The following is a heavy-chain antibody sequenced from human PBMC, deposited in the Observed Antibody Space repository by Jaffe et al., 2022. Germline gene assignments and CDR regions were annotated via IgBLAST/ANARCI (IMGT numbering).Heavy chain of an antibody. V-gene: IGHV4-61*02. D-gene: IGHD3-10*01. J-gene: IGHJ6*04. CDR2: IYTSGST. CDR3: ARDGGTSLPSVWFGESPWDV. CDR1: GGSISSGSYY. Sequence: QVQLQESGPGLVKPSQTLSLTCTVSGGSISSGSYYWSWIRQPAGKGLEWIGRIYTSGSTNYNPSLKSRVTISVDTSKNQFSLKLSSVTAADTAVYYCARDGGTSLPSVWFGESPWDVWGKGTTVTVSS.